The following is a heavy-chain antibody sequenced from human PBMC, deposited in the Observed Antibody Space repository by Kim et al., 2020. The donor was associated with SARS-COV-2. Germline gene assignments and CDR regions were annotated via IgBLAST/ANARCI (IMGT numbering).Heavy chain of an antibody. D-gene: IGHD1-26*01. CDR3: ARETTEGAKDFDY. V-gene: IGHV1-18*01. Sequence: ASVKVSCKTAGYSFTSYHISWVRQAPGQGLEWVGWINTYTGDTKFAQRVQGRVTMTADTSTSTVYMELRGLTSDDTAKYFCARETTEGAKDFDYWGQGTLVIVSS. CDR2: INTYTGDT. J-gene: IGHJ4*02. CDR1: GYSFTSYH.